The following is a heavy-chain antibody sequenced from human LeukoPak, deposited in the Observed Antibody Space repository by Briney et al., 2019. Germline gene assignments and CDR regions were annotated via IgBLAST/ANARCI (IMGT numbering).Heavy chain of an antibody. CDR1: GFTFSSYG. J-gene: IGHJ4*02. Sequence: GGSLRLSCAASGFTFSSYGMHWVRQAPGKGLEWVAVIANDGRDKKYADSVQGRFTISRDNSKNTLYLQMNSLRAEDTAVYYCEGMVRGVIPFDYWGQGTLVTVSS. CDR2: IANDGRDK. V-gene: IGHV3-30*03. CDR3: EGMVRGVIPFDY. D-gene: IGHD3-10*01.